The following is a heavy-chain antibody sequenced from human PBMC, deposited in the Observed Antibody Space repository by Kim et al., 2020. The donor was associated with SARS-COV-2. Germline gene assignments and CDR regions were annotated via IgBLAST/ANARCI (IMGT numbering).Heavy chain of an antibody. CDR1: GGSFSGYS. D-gene: IGHD6-13*01. CDR3: ARGSMIAAAGSYYYYYGMDV. J-gene: IGHJ6*02. CDR2: INHSGST. Sequence: SETLSLTCAVYGGSFSGYSWSWIRQPPGKGLEWIGEINHSGSTNYNPSLKSRVTISVDTSKNQFSLKLSSVTAADTAVYYCARGSMIAAAGSYYYYYGMDVWGQGTTVTVSS. V-gene: IGHV4-34*01.